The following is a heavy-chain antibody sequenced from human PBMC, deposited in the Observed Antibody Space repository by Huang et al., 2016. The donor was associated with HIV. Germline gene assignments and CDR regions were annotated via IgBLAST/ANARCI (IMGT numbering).Heavy chain of an antibody. CDR3: ARVRRHSGNSGLIDF. D-gene: IGHD6-19*01. CDR2: LVHLLGTP. Sequence: QVHLVQSGADVREPGSSVEVSCTSSAGALTSHSITWVRQSPGHGLERGGRLVHLLGTPNDAPQVLGRLSFRADESTGGVDMKLSLLKSEDTAIYFCARVRRHSGNSGLIDFWGQGTLVTVTS. CDR1: AGALTSHS. V-gene: IGHV1-69*13. J-gene: IGHJ4*02.